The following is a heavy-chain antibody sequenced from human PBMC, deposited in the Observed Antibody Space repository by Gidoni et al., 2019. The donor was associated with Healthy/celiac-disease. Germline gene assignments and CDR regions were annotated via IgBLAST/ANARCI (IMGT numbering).Heavy chain of an antibody. CDR2: ISWNSGSI. CDR3: AKGDGIAAAGALGSV. J-gene: IGHJ4*02. CDR1: GFTFDDYA. V-gene: IGHV3-9*01. Sequence: EVQLVESGGGLVQPGRSLRLSCAASGFTFDDYAMHWVRQAPGKGLEWVSGISWNSGSIGYADSVKGRFTISRDNAKNSLYLQMNSLRAEDTALYYCAKGDGIAAAGALGSVWGQGTLVTVSS. D-gene: IGHD6-13*01.